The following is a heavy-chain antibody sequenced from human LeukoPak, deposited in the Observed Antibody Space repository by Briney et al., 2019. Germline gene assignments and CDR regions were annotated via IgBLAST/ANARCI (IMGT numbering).Heavy chain of an antibody. D-gene: IGHD4-17*01. J-gene: IGHJ4*02. V-gene: IGHV4-34*01. CDR2: INHSGST. Sequence: SETLSLTCAVYGGSFSGYYWSWIRQPPGKGLEWIGEINHSGSTYYNPSLKSRVTMSVDTSKNQFSLKLSSVTAADTAVYYCARGRGDYGLNYFDYWGQGTLVTVSS. CDR3: ARGRGDYGLNYFDY. CDR1: GGSFSGYY.